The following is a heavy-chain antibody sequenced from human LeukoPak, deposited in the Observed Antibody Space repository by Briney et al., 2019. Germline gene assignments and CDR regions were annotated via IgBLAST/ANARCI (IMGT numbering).Heavy chain of an antibody. J-gene: IGHJ6*03. CDR3: ARRADINYFYMDV. Sequence: GGSLRLSCAASGFTFSSYSMNWVRQAPGKGLEWVSVLYSSGTTHYADSVKGRFTISRDNSKNTLYLQMNSLRAEDTAVYYCARRADINYFYMDVWGKGTTVTVSS. CDR2: LYSSGTT. V-gene: IGHV3-66*02. CDR1: GFTFSSYS.